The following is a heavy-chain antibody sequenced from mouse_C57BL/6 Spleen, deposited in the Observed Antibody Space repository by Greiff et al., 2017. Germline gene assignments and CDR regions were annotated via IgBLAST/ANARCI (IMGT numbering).Heavy chain of an antibody. J-gene: IGHJ2*01. CDR3: ARKGGYFDY. CDR1: GYTFTSYW. CDR2: IDPSDSYT. V-gene: IGHV1-50*01. Sequence: QVQLKQPGAELVKPGASVKLSCKASGYTFTSYWMQWVKQMPGQGLEWIGEIDPSDSYTNYNQKFKGKATLTVDTSSSTAYMQLSSLTSEDSAVYYCARKGGYFDYWGQGTTLTVSS.